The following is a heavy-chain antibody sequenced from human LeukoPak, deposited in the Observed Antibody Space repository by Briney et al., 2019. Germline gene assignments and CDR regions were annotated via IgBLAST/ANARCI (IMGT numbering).Heavy chain of an antibody. V-gene: IGHV3-21*01. CDR3: ATALPYDFWSGYYPTYDAFDI. J-gene: IGHJ3*02. D-gene: IGHD3-3*01. CDR2: ISSSSSYI. CDR1: GFTFSSYS. Sequence: GGSLRLSCAASGFTFSSYSMNWVRQAPGKGLEWVSSISSSSSYIYYADSVKGRFTISRDNAKNSLYLQMNSLRAEDTAVYYCATALPYDFWSGYYPTYDAFDIWGQGTMVTVSS.